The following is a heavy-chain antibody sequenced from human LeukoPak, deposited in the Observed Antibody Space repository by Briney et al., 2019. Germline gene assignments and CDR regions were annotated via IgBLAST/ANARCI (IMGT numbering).Heavy chain of an antibody. V-gene: IGHV3-48*01. Sequence: GGSLRLSCAASGFTFSAYSMNWVRQAPGKGLERVSYIGSSGTTIYSADAVRGRFTTARDNAKNSLYLQMNSLRAEDTAVYYCASDQWPLPYDYWGQGTLVTVSS. CDR1: GFTFSAYS. CDR2: IGSSGTTI. CDR3: ASDQWPLPYDY. D-gene: IGHD6-19*01. J-gene: IGHJ4*02.